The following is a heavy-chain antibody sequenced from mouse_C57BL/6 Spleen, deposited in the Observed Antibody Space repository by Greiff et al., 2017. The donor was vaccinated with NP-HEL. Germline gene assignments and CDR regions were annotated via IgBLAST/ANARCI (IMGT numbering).Heavy chain of an antibody. J-gene: IGHJ3*01. CDR1: GFSLTSYG. V-gene: IGHV2-2*01. CDR3: ARNSAGTGFAY. Sequence: QVQLKESGPGLVQPSQSLSITCTVSGFSLTSYGVHWVRQSPGKGLEWLGVIWSGGSTDYNAAFISRLSISKDNSKSQVFFKMNSLQADDTAIYYCARNSAGTGFAYWGQGTLVTVSA. CDR2: IWSGGST. D-gene: IGHD4-1*01.